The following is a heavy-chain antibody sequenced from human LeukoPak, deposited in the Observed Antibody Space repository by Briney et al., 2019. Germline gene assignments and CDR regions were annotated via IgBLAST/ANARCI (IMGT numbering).Heavy chain of an antibody. CDR1: GGSISSYY. D-gene: IGHD3-3*01. J-gene: IGHJ5*02. CDR2: IYYSGST. CDR3: ARGGGSDWFDP. V-gene: IGHV4-59*01. Sequence: SETLSLTCTVSGGSISSYYWSWIRQPPGKGLEWIGYIYYSGSTNYNPSLKSRVTISVDTSKNQFSLKLSSVTAADTAVCYCARGGGSDWFDPWGQGTLVTVSS.